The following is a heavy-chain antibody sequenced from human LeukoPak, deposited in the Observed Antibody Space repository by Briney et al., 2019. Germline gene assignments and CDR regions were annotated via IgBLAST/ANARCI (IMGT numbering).Heavy chain of an antibody. CDR3: ARAGIVGAYDAFDI. CDR2: ISSSSSYI. CDR1: GFTFSSYS. J-gene: IGHJ3*02. D-gene: IGHD1-26*01. Sequence: GGSLILSCAASGFTFSSYSMNWVRQAPGKGLEWVSSISSSSSYIYYADSVKGRFTISRDNAKNSLYLQMNSLRAEDTAVYYCARAGIVGAYDAFDIWGQGTMVTVSS. V-gene: IGHV3-21*01.